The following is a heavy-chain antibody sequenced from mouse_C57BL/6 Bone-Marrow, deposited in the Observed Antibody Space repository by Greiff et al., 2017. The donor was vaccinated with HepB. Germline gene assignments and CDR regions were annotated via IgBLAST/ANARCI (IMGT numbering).Heavy chain of an antibody. CDR2: INPNNGGN. V-gene: IGHV1-22*01. D-gene: IGHD2-1*01. Sequence: EVKLLESGPELVKPGASVKMSCKASGYTFTDYNMHWVKQSHGKSLEWIGYINPNNGGNSYNQKFKGKATLTVNKSSSTAYMELRSLTSEDSAVYYCARGKTAGAYWGQGTLVTVSA. J-gene: IGHJ3*01. CDR3: ARGKTAGAY. CDR1: GYTFTDYN.